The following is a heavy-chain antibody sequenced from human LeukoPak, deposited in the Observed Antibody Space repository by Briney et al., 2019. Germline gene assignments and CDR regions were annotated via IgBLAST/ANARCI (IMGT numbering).Heavy chain of an antibody. CDR2: IRQDGGEK. Sequence: GGSLRLSCAASGFTFGSYWMTWVRQPPGKGLECVAHIRQDGGEKYYVDSVKGRFTISRDNANNSLYLQMNSLRAEDTAIYYCARDKPAGIPVASYHVYWGQGILVTVSS. CDR3: ARDKPAGIPVASYHVY. V-gene: IGHV3-7*01. D-gene: IGHD6-19*01. CDR1: GFTFGSYW. J-gene: IGHJ4*02.